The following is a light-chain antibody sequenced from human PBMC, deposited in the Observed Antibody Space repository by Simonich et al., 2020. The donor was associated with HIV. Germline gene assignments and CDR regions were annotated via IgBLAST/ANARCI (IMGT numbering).Light chain of an antibody. Sequence: QSALTQPASVSGSPGQSITISCTGTSSDVGSYSLVSWYQQHPGKAPKPLIYDGSKRPSGVSNRFSGSLSGNTASLTISGLQAEDEADYYCSSYTSSSTDWVFGGGTKLTVL. J-gene: IGLJ3*02. CDR3: SSYTSSSTDWV. CDR1: SSDVGSYSL. V-gene: IGLV2-14*02. CDR2: DGS.